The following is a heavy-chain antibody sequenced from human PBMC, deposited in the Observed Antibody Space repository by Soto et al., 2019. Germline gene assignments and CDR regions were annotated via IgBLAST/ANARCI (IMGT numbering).Heavy chain of an antibody. J-gene: IGHJ4*02. CDR1: GGTFSSYT. Sequence: SVKVSCKASGGTFSSYTISWVRQAPGQGLEWMGRIIPILGIANYPQNLQDRVTMTTDTSTSTAYMELRSLRSDDTAVYYCARDKGDGSGSYYGYWGQGTLVTVSS. CDR2: IIPILGIA. V-gene: IGHV1-69*04. CDR3: ARDKGDGSGSYYGY. D-gene: IGHD3-10*01.